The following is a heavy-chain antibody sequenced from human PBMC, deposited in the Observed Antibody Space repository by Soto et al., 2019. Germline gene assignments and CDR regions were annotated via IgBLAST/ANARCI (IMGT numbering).Heavy chain of an antibody. CDR1: GYTFSNYD. CDR3: VRERTVTDERNDAVDF. V-gene: IGHV1-8*01. D-gene: IGHD2-21*02. CDR2: MNPRSGNR. Sequence: QVQLVQSGAELKQPGASVKVSCKTSGYTFSNYDINWVRQATGQGLEWMGWMNPRSGNRGYAQKFQGRVNMPRDNSRHTGYMEWTSLISDDTAVYYCVRERTVTDERNDAVDFWGQGTMVTV. J-gene: IGHJ3*01.